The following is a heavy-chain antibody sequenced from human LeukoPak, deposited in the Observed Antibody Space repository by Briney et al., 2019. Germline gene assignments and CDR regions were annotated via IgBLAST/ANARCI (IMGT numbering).Heavy chain of an antibody. CDR1: GITFSTYW. CDR2: INSEGSTI. CDR3: ARISSDSISYYDH. V-gene: IGHV3-74*01. D-gene: IGHD3-22*01. Sequence: PGGSLRLSCAGSGITFSTYWMHWVRQAPGKGLVWVSRINSEGSTISYADSVKGRFTISRDNAMNTLFLQMNSLRAEDTAVYYCARISSDSISYYDHWGQGTLVTVSS. J-gene: IGHJ4*02.